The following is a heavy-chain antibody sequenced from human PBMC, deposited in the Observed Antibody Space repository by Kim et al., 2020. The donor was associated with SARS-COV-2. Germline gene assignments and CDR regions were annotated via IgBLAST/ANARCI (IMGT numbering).Heavy chain of an antibody. Sequence: GASLQISCKGSGYSFTSYWIGWVRQMPGKGLEWMGIIYPGDSDTRYSPSFQGQVTISADKSISTAYLQWSSLKASDTAMYYCARGSGVGATRGDAFDIWGQGTMVTVSS. D-gene: IGHD1-26*01. J-gene: IGHJ3*02. V-gene: IGHV5-51*01. CDR3: ARGSGVGATRGDAFDI. CDR2: IYPGDSDT. CDR1: GYSFTSYW.